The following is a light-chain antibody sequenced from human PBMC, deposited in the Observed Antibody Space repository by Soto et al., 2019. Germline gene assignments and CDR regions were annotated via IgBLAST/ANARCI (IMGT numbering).Light chain of an antibody. CDR1: RSDVGGYNY. J-gene: IGLJ1*01. CDR2: EVN. V-gene: IGLV2-8*01. Sequence: QSALTQPPSASGSPGQSVAISCTGTRSDVGGYNYVSWYQQHPGKAPKLMIYEVNKRPSGVPDRFSGSKSGNTASLTVSGRQAEDEADYYCSSYAGSSNVFGTGTKVTVL. CDR3: SSYAGSSNV.